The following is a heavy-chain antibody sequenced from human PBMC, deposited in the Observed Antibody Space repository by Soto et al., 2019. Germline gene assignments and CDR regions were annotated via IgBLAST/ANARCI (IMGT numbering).Heavy chain of an antibody. D-gene: IGHD1-1*01. V-gene: IGHV3-74*01. J-gene: IGHJ4*02. CDR1: GFTLRGYW. Sequence: EVQLVESGGGLVQPGGSLSLSCAASGFTLRGYWMHWVRQAPGKGLVWVSRINSDGSSTSYADSVTGRFTISRDNAKNTLYLQMNSLGSEDTAVYYCAKDGRLGQFDYWGQGTLVTGSS. CDR2: INSDGSST. CDR3: AKDGRLGQFDY.